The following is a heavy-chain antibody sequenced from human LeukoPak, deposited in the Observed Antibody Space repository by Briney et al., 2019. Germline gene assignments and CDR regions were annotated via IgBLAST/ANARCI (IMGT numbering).Heavy chain of an antibody. CDR3: ARDGYSNYWYLNL. Sequence: GGSLRLSCAASGFAFGSYAMSWVRQAPGKGLEWVSSISGTGGRTYYADSVKGRFAISRGNSKNTLDLQMNSLRADDTAVYYCARDGYSNYWYLNLWGQGTLVTVSS. V-gene: IGHV3-23*01. CDR1: GFAFGSYA. CDR2: ISGTGGRT. J-gene: IGHJ4*02. D-gene: IGHD6-13*01.